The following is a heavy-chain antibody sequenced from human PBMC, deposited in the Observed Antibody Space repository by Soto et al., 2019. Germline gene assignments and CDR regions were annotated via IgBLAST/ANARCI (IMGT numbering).Heavy chain of an antibody. Sequence: QVQLVQSEAEVKKPGSSVKVSCKSSGLTFRSDSISWVRQAPGQGLEWMGGIIPISRTPTYAQKFQGRVTISADESTRTAYREVTSMTFADTAVYYCARGVASSDWGQGALVTVSS. CDR3: ARGVASSD. CDR1: GLTFRSDS. CDR2: IIPISRTP. D-gene: IGHD5-12*01. V-gene: IGHV1-69*01. J-gene: IGHJ4*02.